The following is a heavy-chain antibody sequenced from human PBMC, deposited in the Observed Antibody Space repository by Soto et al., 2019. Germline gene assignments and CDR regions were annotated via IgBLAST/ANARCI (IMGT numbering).Heavy chain of an antibody. J-gene: IGHJ3*02. Sequence: QSQTLSLTCAISGDSVSSNSAAWNWIRQSPSRGLEWLGRTYYRSKWYNDYAVSVKSRITINPDTSKNQFSLQLNSVTPEDTAVYYCAREGLGYCSGGSCYTIRDAFDIWGQGTMVTVSS. D-gene: IGHD2-15*01. CDR3: AREGLGYCSGGSCYTIRDAFDI. CDR2: TYYRSKWYN. V-gene: IGHV6-1*01. CDR1: GDSVSSNSAA.